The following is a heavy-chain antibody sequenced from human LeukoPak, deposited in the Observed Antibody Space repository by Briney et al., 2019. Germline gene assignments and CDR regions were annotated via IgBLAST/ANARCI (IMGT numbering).Heavy chain of an antibody. CDR2: INPNSGGT. CDR3: AREIFSGTYGDGKYFDL. J-gene: IGHJ2*01. Sequence: ASVKVSCKASGYTFTGYYMHWVRQAPGQGLEWMGWINPNSGGTNNAQKFQGRVTMTRDTSISTAYMELSRLRSDDTAVYYCAREIFSGTYGDGKYFDLWGRGNLVTVSS. CDR1: GYTFTGYY. V-gene: IGHV1-2*02. D-gene: IGHD1-26*01.